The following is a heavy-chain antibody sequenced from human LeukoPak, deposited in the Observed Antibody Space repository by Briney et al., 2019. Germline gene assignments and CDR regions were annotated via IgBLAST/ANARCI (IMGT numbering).Heavy chain of an antibody. D-gene: IGHD2-8*01. CDR2: FGGSGGGP. J-gene: IGHJ4*02. V-gene: IGHV3-23*01. Sequence: GGSLRLSCAASGFSFSVYAMNWVRQAPGKGLEWVSSFGGSGGGPWHAASVKGRFSISRDNSKNTLYLQMSSLSDEDTALYYCAKARGATVNGPADYWGQGILVTVSS. CDR1: GFSFSVYA. CDR3: AKARGATVNGPADY.